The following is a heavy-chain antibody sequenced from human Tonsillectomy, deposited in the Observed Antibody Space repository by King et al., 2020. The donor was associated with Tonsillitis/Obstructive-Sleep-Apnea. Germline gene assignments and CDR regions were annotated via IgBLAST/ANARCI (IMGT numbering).Heavy chain of an antibody. D-gene: IGHD3-10*01. J-gene: IGHJ6*03. Sequence: VQLQESGPGLVKPSETLSLTCTVSGGSISRYYWSWIRQPPGKGLEWIGYIFYSGSTNYTPSLKSRVTISVDTSKNQLSLTLSSVAAADTAVYFCARDRGYYGSGSYYNGYYYLDVWGKGTTVTVSS. CDR3: ARDRGYYGSGSYYNGYYYLDV. CDR1: GGSISRYY. V-gene: IGHV4-59*01. CDR2: IFYSGST.